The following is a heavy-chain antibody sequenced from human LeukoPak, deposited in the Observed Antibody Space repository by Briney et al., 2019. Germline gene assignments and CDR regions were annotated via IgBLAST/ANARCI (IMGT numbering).Heavy chain of an antibody. J-gene: IGHJ4*02. Sequence: PGGSLRLSCAASGFTFSSYAMHWVRQAPGKGLEWVANIKEDGTIKYYVDSVKGRFTISRDTAKNSVYLQMNSLRVEDTGIYFCARIGYKSSSFDYWGQGTLVTVSS. V-gene: IGHV3-7*01. CDR1: GFTFSSYA. CDR3: ARIGYKSSSFDY. D-gene: IGHD2-2*02. CDR2: IKEDGTIK.